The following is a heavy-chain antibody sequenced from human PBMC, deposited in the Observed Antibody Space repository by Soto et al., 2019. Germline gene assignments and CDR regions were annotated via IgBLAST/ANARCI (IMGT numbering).Heavy chain of an antibody. CDR1: GYTFTSYY. V-gene: IGHV1-46*01. D-gene: IGHD3-22*01. Sequence: ASVKVSCKASGYTFTSYYMHWVRQAPGQGLEWMGIINPSGGSTSYAQKFQGRVTMTRDTSTSTVYMELRSLRSDDTAVYYCAKLSDNSGYLSWFDPWGQGTLVTVSS. J-gene: IGHJ5*02. CDR3: AKLSDNSGYLSWFDP. CDR2: INPSGGST.